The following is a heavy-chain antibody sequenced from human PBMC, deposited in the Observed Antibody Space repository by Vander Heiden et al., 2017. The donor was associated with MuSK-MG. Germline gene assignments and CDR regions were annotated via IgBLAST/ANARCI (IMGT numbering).Heavy chain of an antibody. D-gene: IGHD3-3*01. Sequence: EVQLLESGGGLVQPGGSLRLSCAASGFTSSSHAMSWVRQAAGKGLEWVSAISGSGGSTYYADSVKGRFTISRDNSKNTLYLQMNSLRAEDTAVYYCAKKISASITIFGVEAISSYYYMDVWGKGTTVTVSS. CDR2: ISGSGGST. J-gene: IGHJ6*03. V-gene: IGHV3-23*01. CDR3: AKKISASITIFGVEAISSYYYMDV. CDR1: GFTSSSHA.